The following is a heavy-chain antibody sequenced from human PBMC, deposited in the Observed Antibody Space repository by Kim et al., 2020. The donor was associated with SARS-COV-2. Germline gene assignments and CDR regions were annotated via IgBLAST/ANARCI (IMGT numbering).Heavy chain of an antibody. CDR3: ARDRGVYGDYYYYGMDV. CDR1: GFTFSSYG. V-gene: IGHV3-33*05. CDR2: ISYDGSNK. Sequence: GGSLRLSCAASGFTFSSYGMHWVRQAPGKGLEWVAVISYDGSNKYYADSVKGRFTISRDNSKNTLYLQMNSLRTEDTAVYYCARDRGVYGDYYYYGMDVWGQGTTVTVSS. J-gene: IGHJ6*02. D-gene: IGHD4-17*01.